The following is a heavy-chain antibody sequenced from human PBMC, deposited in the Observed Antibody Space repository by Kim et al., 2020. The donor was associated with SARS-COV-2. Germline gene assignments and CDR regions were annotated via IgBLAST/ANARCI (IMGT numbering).Heavy chain of an antibody. CDR3: ARFERWLLNGPGGY. D-gene: IGHD1-26*01. Sequence: ADSVKGRYSISRDNSQNTLYLQMNSLRAEDTAVYYCARFERWLLNGPGGYWGQGTLVTVSS. J-gene: IGHJ4*02. V-gene: IGHV3-23*01.